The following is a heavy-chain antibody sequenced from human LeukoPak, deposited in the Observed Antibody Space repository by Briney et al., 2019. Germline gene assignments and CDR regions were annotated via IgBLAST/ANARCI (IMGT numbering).Heavy chain of an antibody. Sequence: ASVTVSFMSSGYTFTDYCMHWVRPAPGQGLEGMGWINPNSGRTNDAQKFQGKVPMHRDTSISTAYMELSRLRCDDTAVYYCARDLTSIAARRIFDYWGQGTLVTVST. V-gene: IGHV1-2*02. CDR3: ARDLTSIAARRIFDY. D-gene: IGHD6-6*01. J-gene: IGHJ4*02. CDR2: INPNSGRT. CDR1: GYTFTDYC.